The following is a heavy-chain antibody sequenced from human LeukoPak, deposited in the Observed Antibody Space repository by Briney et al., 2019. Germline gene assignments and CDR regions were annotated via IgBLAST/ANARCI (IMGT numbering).Heavy chain of an antibody. CDR2: IYHSGST. CDR3: ARHRDSGYDYYYYYMDV. D-gene: IGHD5-12*01. Sequence: SETLSLTCAVSGYSISSGYYWGWIRQPPGKGLEWIGSIYHSGSTYYNPSPKSRVTISVDTSKNQFSLKLSSVTAADTAVYYCARHRDSGYDYYYYYMDVWGKGTTVTVSS. CDR1: GYSISSGYY. V-gene: IGHV4-38-2*01. J-gene: IGHJ6*03.